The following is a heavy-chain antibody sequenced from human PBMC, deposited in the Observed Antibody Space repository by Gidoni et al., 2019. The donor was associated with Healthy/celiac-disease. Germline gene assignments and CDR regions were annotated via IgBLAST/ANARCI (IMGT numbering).Heavy chain of an antibody. CDR1: GGSFSGYY. CDR2: INHSGST. J-gene: IGHJ5*02. D-gene: IGHD5-12*01. Sequence: QVQLQQWGAGLLKPSETLSLTCAASGGSFSGYYGSWIRQPPGKGLEWIGEINHSGSTNYNPSLKSRVTISVDTSKNQFSLKRSSVTAADTAVYYCARGRIYSGSEGRWFDPWGQGTLVTVSS. V-gene: IGHV4-34*01. CDR3: ARGRIYSGSEGRWFDP.